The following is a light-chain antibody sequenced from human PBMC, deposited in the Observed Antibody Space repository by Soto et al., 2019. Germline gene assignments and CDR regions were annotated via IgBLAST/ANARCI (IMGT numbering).Light chain of an antibody. V-gene: IGKV3-11*01. CDR3: QQRNVWPPVT. Sequence: EIVLTQSPATLSLSPGERATLSCRASPSVTNVLSWYQHNPGQAPRLLIYGAFNRATGIPARFSGSGSGTDFTLTISSLEPEDSADYYCQQRNVWPPVTFGLATRL. CDR1: PSVTNV. CDR2: GAF. J-gene: IGKJ5*01.